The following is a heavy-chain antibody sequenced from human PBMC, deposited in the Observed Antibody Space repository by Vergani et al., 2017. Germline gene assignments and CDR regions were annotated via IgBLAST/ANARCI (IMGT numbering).Heavy chain of an antibody. Sequence: EVQLVQSGAEVKKPGATMKISCKVSGYTFTDHYMHWVKQAPGKGLEWMGIVDPEDGETIYAEKFKGRVTTAADTTTDTAHLELSSLRSEDTAVYYCATPQTVTTGGMEVWGQGTTVIVSS. J-gene: IGHJ6*02. V-gene: IGHV1-69-2*01. CDR2: VDPEDGET. D-gene: IGHD4-17*01. CDR1: GYTFTDHY. CDR3: ATPQTVTTGGMEV.